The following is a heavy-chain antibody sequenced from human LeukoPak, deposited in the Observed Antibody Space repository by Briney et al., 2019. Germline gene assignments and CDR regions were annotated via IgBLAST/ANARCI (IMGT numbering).Heavy chain of an antibody. CDR3: AQNYDGWGNFAY. CDR2: ISGSGGST. J-gene: IGHJ4*02. V-gene: IGHV3-23*01. CDR1: GFTFSSYA. D-gene: IGHD4-23*01. Sequence: GGSLRLSCAASGFTFSSYAMSWVRQAPGKGLEWVSGISGSGGSTYYADSVKGRFTISRDNSKNTLYLQMNSLRAEDTAIYYCAQNYDGWGNFAYWGQGTLVIVSS.